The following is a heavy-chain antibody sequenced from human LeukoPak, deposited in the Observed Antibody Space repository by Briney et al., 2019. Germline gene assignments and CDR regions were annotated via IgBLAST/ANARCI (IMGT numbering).Heavy chain of an antibody. D-gene: IGHD2-15*01. V-gene: IGHV3-23*01. Sequence: TGGSLRLSCAASGFTFSSYAMSWVRQAPGKGLEWVSAISGSGGSTYYADSVKSRFTISRDNSKNTLYLQMNSLRAEDTAVYYCAKDSTSGWLLRPHNWFDPWGQGTLVTVSS. J-gene: IGHJ5*02. CDR1: GFTFSSYA. CDR2: ISGSGGST. CDR3: AKDSTSGWLLRPHNWFDP.